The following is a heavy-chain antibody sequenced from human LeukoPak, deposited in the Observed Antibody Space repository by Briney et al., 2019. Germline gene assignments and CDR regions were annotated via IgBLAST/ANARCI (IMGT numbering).Heavy chain of an antibody. D-gene: IGHD5-18*01. CDR2: ISYDGSPK. J-gene: IGHJ4*02. CDR1: GFTLSRFA. V-gene: IGHV3-30-3*01. CDR3: ARDMGYNYGFFDS. Sequence: GGSLRISCAASGFTLSRFAMHWVRQAPGKGLEWVASISYDGSPKYNADSVKGPFTISRDNPKNTLYLQINSLSPDDTAVYYCARDMGYNYGFFDSWGQGTLVTVSS.